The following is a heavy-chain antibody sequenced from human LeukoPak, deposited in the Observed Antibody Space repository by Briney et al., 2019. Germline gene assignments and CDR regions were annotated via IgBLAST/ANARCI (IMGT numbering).Heavy chain of an antibody. CDR1: GDSIRNYNHY. Sequence: SETLSLTCTVSGDSIRNYNHYWGWIRQPPGKGPEWIGSIHYRGSTFFNPSLESRVTISVDTSKNQFSLKLSSVTAADTAVYYCARVTMVRGVNWYFDLWGRGTLVTVSS. D-gene: IGHD3-10*01. CDR2: IHYRGST. J-gene: IGHJ2*01. V-gene: IGHV4-39*01. CDR3: ARVTMVRGVNWYFDL.